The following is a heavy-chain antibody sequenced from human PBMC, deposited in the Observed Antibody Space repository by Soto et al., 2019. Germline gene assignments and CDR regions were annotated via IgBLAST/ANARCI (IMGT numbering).Heavy chain of an antibody. D-gene: IGHD3-10*01. Sequence: PGGSLRLSCAAPGFSFSTYEMNWVRQAPGKGLEWISYISSSGSTIYYADSVKGRFTISRDNAKNSLYLQINSLRAEDTAVYYCARDPKNGLLWFGESPVGGQGTLVTVSS. J-gene: IGHJ4*02. CDR3: ARDPKNGLLWFGESPV. CDR2: ISSSGSTI. CDR1: GFSFSTYE. V-gene: IGHV3-48*03.